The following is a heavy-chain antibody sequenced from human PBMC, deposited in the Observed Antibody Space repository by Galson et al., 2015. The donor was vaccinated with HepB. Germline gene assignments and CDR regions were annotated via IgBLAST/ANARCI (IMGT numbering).Heavy chain of an antibody. D-gene: IGHD5-12*01. Sequence: SLRLSCAASGFTFSSYSMNWVRQAPGKGLEWVSSISSSSSYIYYADSVKGRFTISRDNAKNSLYLQMNSLRAEDTAVYYCARDLSSGYDSVHVFDYWGQGTLVTVSS. CDR2: ISSSSSYI. J-gene: IGHJ4*02. CDR3: ARDLSSGYDSVHVFDY. V-gene: IGHV3-21*01. CDR1: GFTFSSYS.